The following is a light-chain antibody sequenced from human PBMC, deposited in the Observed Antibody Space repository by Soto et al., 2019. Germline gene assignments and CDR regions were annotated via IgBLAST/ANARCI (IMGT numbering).Light chain of an antibody. CDR1: SSNIGNNY. Sequence: QSVLTQPPSVSAAPGQKVTISCSGSSSNIGNNYVSWYQQLPGTAPKLLIYDNNKRPSGIPDRFSGSKSGTSATLGITGLQTGDEADYYCGTWDSSLSAVGWVFGGGTKLT. CDR2: DNN. J-gene: IGLJ3*02. CDR3: GTWDSSLSAVGWV. V-gene: IGLV1-51*01.